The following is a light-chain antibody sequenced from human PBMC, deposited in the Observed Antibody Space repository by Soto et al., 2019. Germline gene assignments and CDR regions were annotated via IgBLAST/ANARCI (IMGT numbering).Light chain of an antibody. J-gene: IGKJ2*01. Sequence: EIVMTQSPATLSVSPGERVTLSCRASQSVSSNLAWYQQKPGQAPGLLIYGASIRATGIPARFSGSGSGTEFTLTISSLQSEDFALYYCQQYNNWPPYTFGQGTKLEIK. CDR3: QQYNNWPPYT. CDR1: QSVSSN. V-gene: IGKV3-15*01. CDR2: GAS.